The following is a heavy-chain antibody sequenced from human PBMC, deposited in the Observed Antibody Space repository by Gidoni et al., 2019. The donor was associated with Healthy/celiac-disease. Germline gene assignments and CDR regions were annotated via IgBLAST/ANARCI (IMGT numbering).Heavy chain of an antibody. CDR3: ARRLAYCGGDCSGADY. V-gene: IGHV5-51*01. D-gene: IGHD2-21*02. CDR2: IYPGDSDT. J-gene: IGHJ4*02. Sequence: EVQLVQSGAEVKKPGESPKISCKGSGYSFTSYWIGWVRQMPGKGLEWMGIIYPGDSDTRYSPSFQGQVTISADKSISTAYLQWSSLKASDTAMYYCARRLAYCGGDCSGADYWGQGTLVTVSS. CDR1: GYSFTSYW.